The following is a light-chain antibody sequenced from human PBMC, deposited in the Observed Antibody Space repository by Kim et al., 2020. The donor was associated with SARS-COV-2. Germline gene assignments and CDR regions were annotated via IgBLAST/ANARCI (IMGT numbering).Light chain of an antibody. J-gene: IGLJ2*01. Sequence: QSALTQPASVSGSPGQSITISCTGTSSDGGGYNYVSWYQQHPGKAPKLMIYDVSNRPSGVSNRFSGSKSGNTASLTISGLQAEDEADYYCISYTSSSTLVFGGGTQLTVL. CDR3: ISYTSSSTLV. V-gene: IGLV2-14*03. CDR2: DVS. CDR1: SSDGGGYNY.